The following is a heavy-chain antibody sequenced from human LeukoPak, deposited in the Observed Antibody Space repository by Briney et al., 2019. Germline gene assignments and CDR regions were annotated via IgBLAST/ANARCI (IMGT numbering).Heavy chain of an antibody. CDR3: ARDSTGRGAFDI. J-gene: IGHJ3*02. Sequence: SETLSLTCTVSVYSISSDYYWGWIRQPPGRGLEWIGSIYHSGSTYNNPSLKSRVTISVDTSKNQFSLNLSSVTAADTAVYYCARDSTGRGAFDIWGQGTMVTVSS. D-gene: IGHD1-26*01. CDR2: IYHSGST. CDR1: VYSISSDYY. V-gene: IGHV4-38-2*02.